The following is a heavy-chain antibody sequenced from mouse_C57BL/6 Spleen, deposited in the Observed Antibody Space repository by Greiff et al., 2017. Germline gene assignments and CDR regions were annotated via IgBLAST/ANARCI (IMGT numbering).Heavy chain of an antibody. CDR2: IYPGDGDT. Sequence: QVQLKESGAELVKPGASVKISCKASGYAFSCYWMNWVKQRPGKGLEWIGQIYPGDGDTNYNGKFKGKATLTADKSSSTAYMQLSSLTSEDSAVYFCARDYSNYLYYCDYWGQGTTLTVSS. D-gene: IGHD2-5*01. J-gene: IGHJ2*01. V-gene: IGHV1-80*01. CDR1: GYAFSCYW. CDR3: ARDYSNYLYYCDY.